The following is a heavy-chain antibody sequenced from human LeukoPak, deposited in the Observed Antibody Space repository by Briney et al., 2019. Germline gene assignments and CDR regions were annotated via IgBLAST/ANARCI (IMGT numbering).Heavy chain of an antibody. V-gene: IGHV3-48*03. Sequence: TGGSLRLSCAASGFTFSSYEMNWVRQAPGKGLEWVSYISSSGSTIYYADSVKGRFTISRDNAKNSLYLQMNSLRAEDTAVYYCARDLYYYDSSGHDAFDIWGQGTMVTVSS. CDR3: ARDLYYYDSSGHDAFDI. J-gene: IGHJ3*02. CDR1: GFTFSSYE. D-gene: IGHD3-22*01. CDR2: ISSSGSTI.